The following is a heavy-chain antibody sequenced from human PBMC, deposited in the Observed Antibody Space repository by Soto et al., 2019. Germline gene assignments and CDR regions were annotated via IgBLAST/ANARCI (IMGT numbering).Heavy chain of an antibody. V-gene: IGHV3-64D*08. Sequence: GGSLRLFCSASGFTFSSYAMHWVRQAPGKGLEYVSAISSNGGSTYYADSVKGRFTISRDNSKNTLYLQMSSLRAEDTAVYYCVKDRDTAMVFERWFDPWGQGTLVTVSS. CDR1: GFTFSSYA. CDR2: ISSNGGST. CDR3: VKDRDTAMVFERWFDP. D-gene: IGHD5-18*01. J-gene: IGHJ5*02.